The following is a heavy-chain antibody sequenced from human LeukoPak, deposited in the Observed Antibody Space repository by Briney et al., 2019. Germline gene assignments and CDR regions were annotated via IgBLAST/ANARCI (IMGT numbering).Heavy chain of an antibody. V-gene: IGHV3-9*01. D-gene: IGHD5-18*01. Sequence: GGSLRLSCAASGFTFDDYAMHWVRQAPGKGLEWVSGISWNSGSIGYADSVKGRFTISRDNAKNSLYLQMNSLRAEDTALYYCAKANTAMVEAAFDIWGQGTMVTVSS. J-gene: IGHJ3*02. CDR2: ISWNSGSI. CDR1: GFTFDDYA. CDR3: AKANTAMVEAAFDI.